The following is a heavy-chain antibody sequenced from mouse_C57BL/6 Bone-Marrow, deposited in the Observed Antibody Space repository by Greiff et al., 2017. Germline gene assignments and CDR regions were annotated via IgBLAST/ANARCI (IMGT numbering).Heavy chain of an antibody. J-gene: IGHJ2*01. D-gene: IGHD2-2*01. Sequence: VQLQQSGAELVRPGASVKLSCTASGFNIKDDYMHWVKQRPEQGLEWIGWIDPENGDTEYASKFQGKATLTADTSSHTAYLQLSSLTSAYTAVYYCSTGGYDKDYFDYWGQGTTLTVSS. CDR1: GFNIKDDY. V-gene: IGHV14-4*01. CDR3: STGGYDKDYFDY. CDR2: IDPENGDT.